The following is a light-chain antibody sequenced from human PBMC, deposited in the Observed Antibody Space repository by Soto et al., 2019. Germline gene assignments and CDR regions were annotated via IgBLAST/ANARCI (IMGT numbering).Light chain of an antibody. J-gene: IGLJ2*01. CDR2: EVI. CDR1: SSDY. Sequence: QSALTQPPSASGSPGQSVTISCTGTSSDYVSWYQPHPGKAPKLLIYEVIKRPSGVPDRFSGSKSGNTASLTVSGLQAEDEADYHCTSYAGNNNLVFGGGTKLTVL. V-gene: IGLV2-8*01. CDR3: TSYAGNNNLV.